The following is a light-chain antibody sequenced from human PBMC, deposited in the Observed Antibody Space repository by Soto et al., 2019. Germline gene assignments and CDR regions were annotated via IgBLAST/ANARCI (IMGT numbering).Light chain of an antibody. V-gene: IGLV2-23*01. CDR1: SDDVGAYNS. CDR2: KGT. Sequence: QSALAQPASVSGSPGQSITISCTGTSDDVGAYNSVSWYQQLPHKAPQVILYKGTQRPSGVSSRFSGSTSGNAASLTISGLQAHDEAAYFCCSSAPESTYVFGTGTKVTVL. CDR3: CSSAPESTYV. J-gene: IGLJ1*01.